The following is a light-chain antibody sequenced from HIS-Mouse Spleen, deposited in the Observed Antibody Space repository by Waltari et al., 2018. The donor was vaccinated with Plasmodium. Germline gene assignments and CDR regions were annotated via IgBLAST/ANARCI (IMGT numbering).Light chain of an antibody. V-gene: IGKV3-20*01. CDR1: QSVSSSY. Sequence: IVLTQSPGTLSLSPGERATLSGRASQSVSSSYLAWYQQNPGQAPRLLIYGASSRATGIPDRLSGSGSGTDFTLTISRLEPEDFAVYYCQQYGSSPLTFGPGTKVDIK. J-gene: IGKJ3*01. CDR3: QQYGSSPLT. CDR2: GAS.